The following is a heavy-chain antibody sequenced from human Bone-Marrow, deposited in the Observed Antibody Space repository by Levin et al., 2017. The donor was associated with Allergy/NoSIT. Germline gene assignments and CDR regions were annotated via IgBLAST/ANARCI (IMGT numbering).Heavy chain of an antibody. Sequence: SVKVSCKSSGGHFSNYAISWVRQAPGQGLEWMGGIIPLFETAKYAQKFQGRVTITADESTTTAYMELSSLRSEDTAVYFCVRDKVYGDDENSFYYMDVWGKGTSVIVSS. CDR3: VRDKVYGDDENSFYYMDV. D-gene: IGHD4-17*01. J-gene: IGHJ6*03. CDR2: IIPLFETA. CDR1: GGHFSNYA. V-gene: IGHV1-69*13.